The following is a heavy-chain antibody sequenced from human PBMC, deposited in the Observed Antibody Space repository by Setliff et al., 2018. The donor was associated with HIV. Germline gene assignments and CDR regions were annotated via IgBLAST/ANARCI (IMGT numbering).Heavy chain of an antibody. CDR3: ARQYADPESGILDAFDI. CDR2: IYYSGST. J-gene: IGHJ3*02. CDR1: GGSISSSSYY. Sequence: SETLSLTCTVSGGSISSSSYYWGWIRQPPGKGLEWIGSIYYSGSTYYNPSLKSRVTISVDTSKNQFSLKLSSVTAADTAVYYCARQYADPESGILDAFDIWGQGTMVTVSS. D-gene: IGHD1-26*01. V-gene: IGHV4-39*01.